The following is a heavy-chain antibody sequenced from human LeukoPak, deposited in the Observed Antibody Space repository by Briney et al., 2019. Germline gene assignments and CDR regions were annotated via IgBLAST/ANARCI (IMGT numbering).Heavy chain of an antibody. CDR1: GGSISSYY. J-gene: IGHJ5*02. Sequence: PSETLSLTCTVSGGSISSYYWSWIRQPPGKGLEWIGYIYYSGSTNYNPSLKSRVTISVDTSKNQISLKLSSVTAAYTAVYYCAALTRLYYDNTGETYTRFDPWGQGTLVTVSS. V-gene: IGHV4-59*01. D-gene: IGHD3-22*01. CDR3: AALTRLYYDNTGETYTRFDP. CDR2: IYYSGST.